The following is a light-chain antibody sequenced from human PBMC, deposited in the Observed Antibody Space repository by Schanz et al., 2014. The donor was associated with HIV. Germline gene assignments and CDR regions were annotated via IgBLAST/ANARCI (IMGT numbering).Light chain of an antibody. CDR2: EVI. CDR3: SSFAGSNIPWV. CDR1: SSDVGGYNP. V-gene: IGLV2-8*01. Sequence: QSALTQPPSASGSPGQSVTISCTGTSSDVGGYNPVPWYQQHPGKAPKLLIYEVIKRPSGVPDRFSGSKSGSTASLTVSGLQPEDEADYYCSSFAGSNIPWVFGGGTKLTVL. J-gene: IGLJ3*02.